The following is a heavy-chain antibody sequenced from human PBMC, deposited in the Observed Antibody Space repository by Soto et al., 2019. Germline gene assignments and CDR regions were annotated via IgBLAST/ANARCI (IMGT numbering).Heavy chain of an antibody. CDR3: TTGPNLRPLAAFDI. CDR2: IKSKSDGGTI. V-gene: IGHV3-15*01. Sequence: VQLVESGGGLVKPGGSLRLSCAASGFTFTNAWMTWVRQGPGKGLEWVGRIKSKSDGGTIDYAAPVKGRFTISRDDSKNTLYLQMNSLNTEDTAVYYCTTGPNLRPLAAFDIWGQGTVVTVSS. J-gene: IGHJ3*02. CDR1: GFTFTNAW.